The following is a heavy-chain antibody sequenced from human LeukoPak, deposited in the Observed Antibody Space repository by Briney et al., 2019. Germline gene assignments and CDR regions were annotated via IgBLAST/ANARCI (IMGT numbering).Heavy chain of an antibody. CDR1: GGSISSGGYY. Sequence: SETLSLTCTVSGGSISSGGYYWSWIRQHPGKGLEWIGYIYYSGSTYYNPSLKSRVTISVDTSKNQFSLKLSSVTAADTAVYYCARDRGAKTSARLTTVVKGLAFDIWGQGTMVTVSS. J-gene: IGHJ3*02. V-gene: IGHV4-31*03. CDR3: ARDRGAKTSARLTTVVKGLAFDI. CDR2: IYYSGST. D-gene: IGHD4-23*01.